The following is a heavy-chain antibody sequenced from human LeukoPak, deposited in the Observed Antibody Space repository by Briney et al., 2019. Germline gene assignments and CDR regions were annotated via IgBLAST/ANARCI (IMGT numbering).Heavy chain of an antibody. V-gene: IGHV4-61*02. CDR1: GASIIGGSFF. J-gene: IGHJ4*02. CDR2: VHPTGST. Sequence: PSETLSLTCTVSGASIIGGSFFWSWIRQPAGRAPEWIGRVHPTGSTNYNPSLSNRVIVSLDTSNNQFSLRLMSVTAADSAVYYCVRGASVFDYWSQGAPVTVSS. CDR3: VRGASVFDY.